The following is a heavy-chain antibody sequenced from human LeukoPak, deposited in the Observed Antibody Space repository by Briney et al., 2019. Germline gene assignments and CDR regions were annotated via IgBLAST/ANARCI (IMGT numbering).Heavy chain of an antibody. CDR2: IYHSGSP. CDR3: ARLTYYDFWSSFLVDY. CDR1: GYSISSASY. J-gene: IGHJ4*02. V-gene: IGHV4-38-2*01. D-gene: IGHD3-3*01. Sequence: SETLSLTCAVSGYSISSASYWGWIRPPPGKGLEWIGNIYHSGSPYYNPSLKSRVTISVDTSKNQFSLKLSSVTAADTAVYYCARLTYYDFWSSFLVDYWGQGTLVTVSS.